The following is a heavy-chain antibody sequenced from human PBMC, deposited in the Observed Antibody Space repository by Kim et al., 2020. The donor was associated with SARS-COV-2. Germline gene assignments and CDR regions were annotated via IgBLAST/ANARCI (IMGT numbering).Heavy chain of an antibody. V-gene: IGHV3-53*01. D-gene: IGHD4-4*01. Sequence: AAPVQGRFTISRDYAKNTLSLQMNSLRAEDTAIYYCARDAVGDGYSFFDYWGQGTLVTVSS. CDR3: ARDAVGDGYSFFDY. J-gene: IGHJ4*02.